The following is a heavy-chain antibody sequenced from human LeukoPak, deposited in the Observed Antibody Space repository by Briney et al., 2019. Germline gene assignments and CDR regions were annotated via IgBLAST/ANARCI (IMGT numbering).Heavy chain of an antibody. CDR2: IYYSGST. V-gene: IGHV4-59*08. Sequence: PSETLSLTCTVSGGSISSYYWSWIRQPPGKGLEWIGYIYYSGSTNYNPSLKSRVTISVDTSKNQFPLKLSSVTAADTAVYYCARSTVTTGTIDYWGQGTLVTVSS. J-gene: IGHJ4*02. CDR1: GGSISSYY. CDR3: ARSTVTTGTIDY. D-gene: IGHD4-17*01.